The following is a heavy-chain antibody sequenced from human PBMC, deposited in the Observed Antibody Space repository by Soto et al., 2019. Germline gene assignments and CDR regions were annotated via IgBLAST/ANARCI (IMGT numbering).Heavy chain of an antibody. CDR2: IYSAGTT. CDR1: GFTVISANY. Sequence: EVQLVESGGGLIQPGGSLRLSCLVSGFTVISANYMSWVRQAPGKGLEWVSVIYSAGTTYYADSVKGRFTISRDNSKNTLYLQMNSLRAEDTAVYYCHGYGYWGQGTLVTVSS. D-gene: IGHD5-12*01. J-gene: IGHJ4*02. V-gene: IGHV3-53*01. CDR3: HGYGY.